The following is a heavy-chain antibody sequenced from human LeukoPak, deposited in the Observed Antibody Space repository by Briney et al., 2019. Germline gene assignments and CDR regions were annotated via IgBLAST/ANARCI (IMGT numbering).Heavy chain of an antibody. V-gene: IGHV3-7*04. D-gene: IGHD3-22*01. Sequence: GGSLRLSCAASGFTFSSYWMSWVRQAPGKGLEWVADIKQDGSNINYVDSVKGRFTISRDNAKNSLYLQMNSLRAEDTAVYYCARGGPYYYDSSGYWGQGTLVTVSS. CDR1: GFTFSSYW. CDR3: ARGGPYYYDSSGY. CDR2: IKQDGSNI. J-gene: IGHJ4*02.